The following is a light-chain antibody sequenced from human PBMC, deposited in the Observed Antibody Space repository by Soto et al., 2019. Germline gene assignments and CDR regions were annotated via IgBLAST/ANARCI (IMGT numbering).Light chain of an antibody. Sequence: DIQMTQSPSSLSASVGDRVTITCRASQSISSYLNWYQQKPGKAPKLLIYDASTLQSGVQSRYSGSGSGTEFTLTIRNLQPEDFATYYCKQSYSTPLTFGGGTKVDIK. J-gene: IGKJ4*01. CDR2: DAS. CDR1: QSISSY. CDR3: KQSYSTPLT. V-gene: IGKV1-39*01.